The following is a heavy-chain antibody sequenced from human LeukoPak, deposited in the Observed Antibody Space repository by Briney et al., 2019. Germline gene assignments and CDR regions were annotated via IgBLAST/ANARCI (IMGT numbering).Heavy chain of an antibody. Sequence: SETLSLTCTVSGGSISSSSYYWVWIRQPPGKGLEWIGSIYYSGSTYYNPSLKSRVTISVDTSKNQFSLKLSSVTAADTALYYCARTAPAPDYWGQGTLVTVSS. CDR1: GGSISSSSYY. J-gene: IGHJ4*02. CDR2: IYYSGST. V-gene: IGHV4-39*01. D-gene: IGHD6-25*01. CDR3: ARTAPAPDY.